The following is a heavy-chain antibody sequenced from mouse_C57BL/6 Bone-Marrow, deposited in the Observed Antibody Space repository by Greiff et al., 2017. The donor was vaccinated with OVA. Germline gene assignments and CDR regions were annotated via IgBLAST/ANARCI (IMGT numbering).Heavy chain of an antibody. CDR3: TREKYYGSSYFDY. J-gene: IGHJ2*01. Sequence: EVKVVESGEGLVKPGGSLKLSCAASGFTFSSYAMSWVRQTPEKRLEWVAYISSGGDYTYYADTVKGRFTISRDNARNTLYLQMSSLKSEDTAMYYCTREKYYGSSYFDYWGQGTTLTVSS. CDR2: ISSGGDYT. D-gene: IGHD1-1*01. CDR1: GFTFSSYA. V-gene: IGHV5-9-1*02.